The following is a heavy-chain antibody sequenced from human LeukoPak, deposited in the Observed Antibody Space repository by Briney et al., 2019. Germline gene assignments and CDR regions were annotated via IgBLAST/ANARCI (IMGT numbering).Heavy chain of an antibody. CDR3: ARVVVTTVTTNFDY. D-gene: IGHD4-17*01. V-gene: IGHV4-34*01. CDR1: GGSFSGYY. J-gene: IGHJ4*02. CDR2: INHSGST. Sequence: SETLSLTCAVYGGSFSGYYWSWIRQPPGKGLEWIGEINHSGSTNYNPSLKSRVTISVDTSKNQFSLKLSSVTAADTAVYYCARVVVTTVTTNFDYWGQGTLVTVSS.